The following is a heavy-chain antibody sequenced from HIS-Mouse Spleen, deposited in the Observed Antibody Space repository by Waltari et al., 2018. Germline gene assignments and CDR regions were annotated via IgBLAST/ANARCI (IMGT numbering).Heavy chain of an antibody. V-gene: IGHV6-1*01. CDR2: TYYRSKWYN. Sequence: QVQLQQSGPGLVKPSQTLSLTCSISGDLVSTNSAPWNSNTHSPSRGLEWLGRTYYRSKWYNDYAVSVKSRITINPDTSKNQFSLQLNSVTPEDTAVYYCARSGFVAAAGTIDYWGQGTLVTVSS. CDR3: ARSGFVAAAGTIDY. D-gene: IGHD6-13*01. CDR1: GDLVSTNSAP. J-gene: IGHJ4*02.